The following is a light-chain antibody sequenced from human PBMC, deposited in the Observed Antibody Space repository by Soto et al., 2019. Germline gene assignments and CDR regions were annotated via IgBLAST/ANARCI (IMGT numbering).Light chain of an antibody. V-gene: IGKV3-11*01. CDR2: DAS. CDR1: QSVSSY. J-gene: IGKJ3*01. Sequence: EIVLTQSPATLSLSPGERATLSCRASQSVSSYLAWYQQKPGQAPRLLIYDASNRATGIPARFSGSGSGPDFTLTISSLEPEDFAVYYCQPRSNWPPIFTFGPGTKVDIK. CDR3: QPRSNWPPIFT.